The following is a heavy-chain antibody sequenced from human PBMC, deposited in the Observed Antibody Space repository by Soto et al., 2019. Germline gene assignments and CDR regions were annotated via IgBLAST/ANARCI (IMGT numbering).Heavy chain of an antibody. CDR1: GGTFSSYA. Sequence: QVQLVQSGAEVKKPGSSVKFSCKASGGTFSSYAISWVRQAPGQGIEWMGGIIPIFGTANYAQKFQGRVTITADESTSTGYIELSSLRSEDTAVYYCARDPSYSSSSSYYYGMDVWGQGTTVTVSS. V-gene: IGHV1-69*01. J-gene: IGHJ6*02. D-gene: IGHD6-6*01. CDR3: ARDPSYSSSSSYYYGMDV. CDR2: IIPIFGTA.